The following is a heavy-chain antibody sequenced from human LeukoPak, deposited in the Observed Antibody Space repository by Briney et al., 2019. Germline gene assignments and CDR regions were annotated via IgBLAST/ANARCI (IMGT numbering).Heavy chain of an antibody. CDR3: ARDLLAVAKIRVGYYGMDV. CDR2: ISAYNGNT. CDR1: GYTFTSYG. J-gene: IGHJ6*02. D-gene: IGHD5-12*01. V-gene: IGHV1-18*01. Sequence: ASVKVSCKASGYTFTSYGISWVRQAPGQGLEWMGWISAYNGNTDYAQKLQGRVTMTTDTSTSTAYMELRSLRSDDTAVYYCARDLLAVAKIRVGYYGMDVWGQGTTVTVSS.